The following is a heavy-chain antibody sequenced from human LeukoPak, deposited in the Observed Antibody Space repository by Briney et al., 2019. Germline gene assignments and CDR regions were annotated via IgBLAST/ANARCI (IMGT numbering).Heavy chain of an antibody. D-gene: IGHD5-18*01. CDR1: GFTFSSYA. Sequence: GSLSLSCAASGFTFSSYAMSWVRQAPGKGLEWVSAISGSGGSTYYADSVKGRFTISRDNSKNTLYLQMNSLRAEDTAVYYCAKGGRGYSYGSVLDAFDIWGQGTMVTVSS. CDR3: AKGGRGYSYGSVLDAFDI. V-gene: IGHV3-23*01. J-gene: IGHJ3*02. CDR2: ISGSGGST.